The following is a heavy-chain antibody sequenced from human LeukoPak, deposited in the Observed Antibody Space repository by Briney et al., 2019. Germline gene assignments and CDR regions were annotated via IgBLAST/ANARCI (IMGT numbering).Heavy chain of an antibody. D-gene: IGHD6-13*01. CDR2: IYHSGSP. J-gene: IGHJ4*02. V-gene: IGHV4-38-2*01. Sequence: SETLSLTCAVSGYSISSGYYWGWIRQPPGKGLEWIGSIYHSGSPYYNPSLKSRVTISVDTSKNQFSLKLSSVAAADTAVYYCASDVSSRWSFYWGQGTLVTVSS. CDR1: GYSISSGYY. CDR3: ASDVSSRWSFY.